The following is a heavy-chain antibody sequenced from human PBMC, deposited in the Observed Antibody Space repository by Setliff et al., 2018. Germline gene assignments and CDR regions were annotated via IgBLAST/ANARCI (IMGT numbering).Heavy chain of an antibody. Sequence: PSETLSLTCTVSGGSISSGSYYWSWIRQPAGKGPEWIGRIYTSGSTNYNPSLKSRVTISVDTSKNQFSLKLSSVTAADTAVYYCARGVNTNGGLVHPVHYWGQGTLVTVSS. D-gene: IGHD6-6*01. J-gene: IGHJ4*02. CDR2: IYTSGST. CDR1: GGSISSGSYY. V-gene: IGHV4-61*02. CDR3: ARGVNTNGGLVHPVHY.